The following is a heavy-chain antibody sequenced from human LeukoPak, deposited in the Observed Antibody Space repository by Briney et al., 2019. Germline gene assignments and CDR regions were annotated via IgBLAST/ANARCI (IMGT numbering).Heavy chain of an antibody. J-gene: IGHJ6*03. Sequence: SETLSLTCTVSGGSISSYYWGWIRQPPGKGLEWIGSIYYSGSTYYNPSLKSRVTISVDTSKNQFSLKLSSVTAADTAVYYCARVIPPGGYSYGYYYYYYMDVWGKGTTVTVSS. CDR3: ARVIPPGGYSYGYYYYYYMDV. CDR2: IYYSGST. D-gene: IGHD5-18*01. V-gene: IGHV4-39*07. CDR1: GGSISSYY.